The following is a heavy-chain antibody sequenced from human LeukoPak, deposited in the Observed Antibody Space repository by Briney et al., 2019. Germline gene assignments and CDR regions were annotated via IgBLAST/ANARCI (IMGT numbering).Heavy chain of an antibody. J-gene: IGHJ6*02. CDR2: IRGKTYGGAT. CDR1: GFTFGDHA. CDR3: TRGPIQLWLYHGMDV. D-gene: IGHD5-18*01. V-gene: IGHV3-49*04. Sequence: PGGSLRLSCTVSGFTFGDHAMSWVRQAPGKGLEWVGLIRGKTYGGATEYAASVKGRFIISRDDSTSIAYLQMNSLKTEDTAVYYCTRGPIQLWLYHGMDVWGQGTTVTVSS.